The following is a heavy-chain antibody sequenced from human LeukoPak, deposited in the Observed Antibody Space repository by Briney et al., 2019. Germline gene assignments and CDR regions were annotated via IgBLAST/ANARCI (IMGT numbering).Heavy chain of an antibody. CDR2: IDPSDSYT. Sequence: GESLRISCKGSGYSFTSYWISWVRQMPGKGLEWMGRIDPSDSYTNYSPSFQGHVTISADKSISTAYLLWSSLKASDTAMYYCARILWFGELLPSNIDYWGQGTLVTVSS. CDR3: ARILWFGELLPSNIDY. J-gene: IGHJ4*02. V-gene: IGHV5-10-1*01. CDR1: GYSFTSYW. D-gene: IGHD3-10*01.